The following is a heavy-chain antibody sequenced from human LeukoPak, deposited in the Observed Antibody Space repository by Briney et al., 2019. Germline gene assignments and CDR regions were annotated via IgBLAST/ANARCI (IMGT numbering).Heavy chain of an antibody. CDR2: INHSGST. V-gene: IGHV4-34*01. J-gene: IGHJ5*02. Sequence: SETLSLTCAVYGGSFSGYYWSWIRQPPGKGLEWIGEINHSGSTNYNPSLKSRVTISVDTSKNQFSLKLSSVTAADTAVYYCARGDIVVVVAATRNWFDPWGQGTVVTVSS. CDR3: ARGDIVVVVAATRNWFDP. D-gene: IGHD2-15*01. CDR1: GGSFSGYY.